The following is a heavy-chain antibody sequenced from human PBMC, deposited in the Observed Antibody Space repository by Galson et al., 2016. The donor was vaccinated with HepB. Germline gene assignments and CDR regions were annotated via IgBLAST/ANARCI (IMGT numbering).Heavy chain of an antibody. J-gene: IGHJ6*02. CDR2: IIPIFGTA. V-gene: IGHV1-69*06. CDR3: ARAPEGVVTTVYGLDV. Sequence: SVKVSCKASGGTFSSYVISWVRQAPGQGLEWMGGIIPIFGTAKYAQKFQGRVTITADKATSTAYMEVNSLRSEDTATYYCARAPEGVVTTVYGLDVWGQGTTVTVSS. D-gene: IGHD2-21*02. CDR1: GGTFSSYV.